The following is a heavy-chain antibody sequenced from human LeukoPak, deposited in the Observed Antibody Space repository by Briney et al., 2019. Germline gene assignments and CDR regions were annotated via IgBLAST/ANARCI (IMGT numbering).Heavy chain of an antibody. D-gene: IGHD6-13*01. V-gene: IGHV3-23*01. CDR1: GFTFSSYA. Sequence: AGGSLRLSCAVSGFTFSSYAMDWVRQAPGKGLEWVSAISGSGGSTYYADSVKGRFTISRDNSRSTLYLQMNSLRAEDTAVYYCSKEYGIAATGTRGDFDYWGQGTLVTVSS. CDR3: SKEYGIAATGTRGDFDY. J-gene: IGHJ4*02. CDR2: ISGSGGST.